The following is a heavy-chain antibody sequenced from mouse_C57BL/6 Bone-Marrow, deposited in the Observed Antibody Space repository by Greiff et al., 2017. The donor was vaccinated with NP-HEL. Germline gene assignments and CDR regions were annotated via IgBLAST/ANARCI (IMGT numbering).Heavy chain of an antibody. CDR1: GYTFTSYW. D-gene: IGHD2-4*01. Sequence: QVQLQQPGAELVKPGASVKMSCKASGYTFTSYWITWVKQRPGQGLEWIGDIYPGSGSTNYNEKFKSKATLTVDTATSTAYMQLSSLTSEDSAVYYYARGDYDPAWFAYWGQGTLVTVSA. CDR3: ARGDYDPAWFAY. V-gene: IGHV1-55*01. J-gene: IGHJ3*01. CDR2: IYPGSGST.